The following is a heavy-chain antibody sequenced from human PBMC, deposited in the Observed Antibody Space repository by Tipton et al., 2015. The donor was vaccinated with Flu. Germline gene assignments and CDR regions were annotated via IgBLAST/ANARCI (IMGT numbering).Heavy chain of an antibody. D-gene: IGHD5-12*01. CDR1: GFTFDDYA. Sequence: SLRLSCAASGFTFDDYAMHWVRQAPGKGLEWVSGISWNSGSIGYADSVKGRFTISRDNAKNSLYLQMNSLRAEDTALYYCAKSQGVATIREYAFDIWGQGTMVTVSS. CDR2: ISWNSGSI. CDR3: AKSQGVATIREYAFDI. J-gene: IGHJ3*02. V-gene: IGHV3-9*01.